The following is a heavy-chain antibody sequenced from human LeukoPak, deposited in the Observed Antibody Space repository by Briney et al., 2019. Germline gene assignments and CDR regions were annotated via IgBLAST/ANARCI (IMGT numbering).Heavy chain of an antibody. CDR2: TYYRSKWYN. V-gene: IGHV6-1*01. J-gene: IGHJ4*02. CDR3: ARDRGSGGPFDS. Sequence: SQTLSLTCAISGDSVSSNSAAWNWIRQSPSRGLEWLGRTYYRSKWYNDYAVSVKSRIIINPDTFKNQFSLQLNSLTPEDTAIYICARDRGSGGPFDSWGQATLGTVSS. CDR1: GDSVSSNSAA. D-gene: IGHD6-19*01.